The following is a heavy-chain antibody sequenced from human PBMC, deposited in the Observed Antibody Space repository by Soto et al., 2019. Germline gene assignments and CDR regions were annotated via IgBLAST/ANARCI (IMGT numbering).Heavy chain of an antibody. J-gene: IGHJ4*02. D-gene: IGHD5-18*01. CDR2: INHSGST. CDR1: GGSFSGYY. V-gene: IGHV4-34*01. CDR3: ARAGGYSYGPFDY. Sequence: PSETLSLTCAVYGGSFSGYYWSWIRQPPGKGLEWIGEINHSGSTNYNPSLKSRVTISVDTSKNQFSLKLSSVTAADTAVYYCARAGGYSYGPFDYWGQGTLVTVSS.